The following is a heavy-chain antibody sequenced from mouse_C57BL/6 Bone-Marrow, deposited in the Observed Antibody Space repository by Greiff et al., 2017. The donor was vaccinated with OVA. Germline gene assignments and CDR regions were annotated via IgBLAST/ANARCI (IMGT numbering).Heavy chain of an antibody. J-gene: IGHJ1*03. CDR3: ARGDDYDGWYFDV. CDR2: IYPRSGNT. Sequence: QVHVKQSGAELARPGASVKLSCKASGYTFTSYGISWVKQRTGQGLEWIGEIYPRSGNTYYNEKFKGKATLTADKSSSTAYMELRSLTSEDSAVYFCARGDDYDGWYFDVWGTGTTVTVSS. CDR1: GYTFTSYG. D-gene: IGHD2-4*01. V-gene: IGHV1-81*01.